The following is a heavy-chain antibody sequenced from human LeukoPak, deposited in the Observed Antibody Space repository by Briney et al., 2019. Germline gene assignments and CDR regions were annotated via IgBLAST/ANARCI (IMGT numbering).Heavy chain of an antibody. V-gene: IGHV3-48*03. Sequence: GGSLRLSCAASGFTFSSYAMSWVRQAPGKGLEWVSAISSSGSTIYYADCVKCPFTISRDNAKNSLYLQMNSLRAEDTAVYYCAELGITMIGGVWGKGTTVTISS. CDR3: AELGITMIGGV. J-gene: IGHJ6*04. D-gene: IGHD3-10*02. CDR1: GFTFSSYA. CDR2: ISSSGSTI.